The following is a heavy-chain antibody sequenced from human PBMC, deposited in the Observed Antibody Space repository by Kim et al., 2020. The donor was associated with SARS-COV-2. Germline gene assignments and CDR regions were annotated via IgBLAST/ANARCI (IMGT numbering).Heavy chain of an antibody. Sequence: ASVKVSCKASGYTFTSYYMHWVRQAPGQGLEWMGIINPSGGSTSYAQKFQGRVTMTRDTSTSTVYMELSSLRSEDTAVYYCAREGGSGSGSYWSSRYYYYGMDVWGQGTTVTVSS. CDR2: INPSGGST. J-gene: IGHJ6*02. CDR1: GYTFTSYY. CDR3: AREGGSGSGSYWSSRYYYYGMDV. V-gene: IGHV1-46*01. D-gene: IGHD3-10*01.